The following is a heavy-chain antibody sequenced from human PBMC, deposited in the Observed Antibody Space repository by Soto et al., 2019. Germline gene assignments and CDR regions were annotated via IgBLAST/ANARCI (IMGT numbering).Heavy chain of an antibody. CDR2: INPNSGGT. V-gene: IGHV1-2*04. CDR3: ARGYCSSTSCYHPPDY. D-gene: IGHD2-2*01. J-gene: IGHJ4*02. Sequence: ASVKVSCKASGYTFTGYYMHWVRQAPGQGLEWMGWINPNSGGTNYAQKFQGWVTMTRDTSISTAYMELSRLRSDDTAVYYCARGYCSSTSCYHPPDYWGQGTLVTVSS. CDR1: GYTFTGYY.